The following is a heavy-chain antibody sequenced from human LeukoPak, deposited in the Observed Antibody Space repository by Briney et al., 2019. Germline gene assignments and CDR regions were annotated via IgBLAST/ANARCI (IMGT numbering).Heavy chain of an antibody. CDR3: AKSGGYGLIDY. J-gene: IGHJ4*02. V-gene: IGHV4-38-2*02. D-gene: IGHD1-26*01. Sequence: SEPLSLTCTVSGYSISSGYYWGWIRQPPGKGLEWIGNIYSSGSTYYNASLQSRVTISIDTSNNHFSLRLNSVTAADTAMYYCAKSGGYGLIDYWGQGTRVTVSS. CDR2: IYSSGST. CDR1: GYSISSGYY.